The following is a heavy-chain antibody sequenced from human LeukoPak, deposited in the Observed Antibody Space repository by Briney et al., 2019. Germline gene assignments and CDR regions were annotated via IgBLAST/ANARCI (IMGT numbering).Heavy chain of an antibody. D-gene: IGHD6-19*01. Sequence: SETLSLTCTVSGGSISNDYWSWIRQAAGKGPEWIRRIFNSESANYNPSLKSRVTMSVDTSKNQVSLKLRSVTAADTAMYYCARGAGPFDYWGQGTLVTVSS. CDR1: GGSISNDY. J-gene: IGHJ4*02. V-gene: IGHV4-4*07. CDR3: ARGAGPFDY. CDR2: IFNSESA.